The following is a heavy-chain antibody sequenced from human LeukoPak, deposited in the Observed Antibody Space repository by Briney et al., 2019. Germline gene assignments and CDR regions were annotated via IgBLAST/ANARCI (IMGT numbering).Heavy chain of an antibody. D-gene: IGHD3-9*01. Sequence: GGSLRLSCAASGFTFSGYWMTWVRQAPGKGLEWVANVDQDGNNKNYVESVKGRFTISRDNAKNSLYLQMNSLRAEDTAVYYCARGSHEAPYYDILTGYYSDWVDPWGQGTLVTVSS. CDR2: VDQDGNNK. CDR3: ARGSHEAPYYDILTGYYSDWVDP. V-gene: IGHV3-7*01. CDR1: GFTFSGYW. J-gene: IGHJ5*02.